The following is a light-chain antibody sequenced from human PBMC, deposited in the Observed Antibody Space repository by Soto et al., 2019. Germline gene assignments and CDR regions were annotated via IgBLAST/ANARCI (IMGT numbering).Light chain of an antibody. CDR3: QQYGSSRT. CDR1: QSVSSTY. CDR2: GAS. J-gene: IGKJ1*01. Sequence: EIVLTQSPGTLSLSPGDRGTLSCRAGQSVSSTYLGWYQQKPGQAPRLLIYGASSRATGIPDRFSGSGSGTDFTLTISRLEPEDFAVYYCQQYGSSRTFGQGTKVDIK. V-gene: IGKV3-20*01.